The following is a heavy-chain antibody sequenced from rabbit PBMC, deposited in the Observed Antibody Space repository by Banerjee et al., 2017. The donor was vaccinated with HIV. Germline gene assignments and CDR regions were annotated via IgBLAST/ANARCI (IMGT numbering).Heavy chain of an antibody. J-gene: IGHJ6*01. CDR3: ARGDAASSGFWGYYGMDL. Sequence: QQLVESGGGLVKPGASLTLTCKASGFSFSSDYDVCWVRQAPGKGLEWIGCIGTGSAGTYYASWAKGRFTISKTSSTTVTLQMTSLTATDTATYFCARGDAASSGFWGYYGMDLWGPGTLVTVS. CDR2: IGTGSAGT. D-gene: IGHD8-1*01. V-gene: IGHV1S40*01. CDR1: GFSFSSDYD.